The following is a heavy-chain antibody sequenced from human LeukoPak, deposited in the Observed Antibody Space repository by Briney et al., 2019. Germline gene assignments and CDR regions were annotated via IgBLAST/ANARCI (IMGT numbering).Heavy chain of an antibody. Sequence: GGSLRLSCAASGFTFSQYYMTWIRQAPGKGLEWISYISSSSSYASYADSVKGRFTISRDNDKNTVYLQMNSLRVDDTAVYYCARDLSRLSVWGEGTLVTVSS. CDR1: GFTFSQYY. CDR3: ARDLSRLSV. D-gene: IGHD5/OR15-5a*01. CDR2: ISSSSSYA. J-gene: IGHJ4*02. V-gene: IGHV3-11*05.